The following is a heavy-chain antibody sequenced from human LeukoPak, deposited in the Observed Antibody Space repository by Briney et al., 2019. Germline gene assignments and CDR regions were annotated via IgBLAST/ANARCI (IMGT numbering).Heavy chain of an antibody. CDR2: ISSSSSYI. D-gene: IGHD2-8*01. CDR3: ARADDIVLMVYAARNYYGMDV. CDR1: GFTFSSYS. Sequence: GGSLRLSCAASGFTFSSYSMNWVRQAPGKGLEWVSSISSSSSYIYYADSVKGRFTISRDNAKNSLYLQMNSLRAEDTAVYYCARADDIVLMVYAARNYYGMDVWGQGTTVTVSS. J-gene: IGHJ6*02. V-gene: IGHV3-21*01.